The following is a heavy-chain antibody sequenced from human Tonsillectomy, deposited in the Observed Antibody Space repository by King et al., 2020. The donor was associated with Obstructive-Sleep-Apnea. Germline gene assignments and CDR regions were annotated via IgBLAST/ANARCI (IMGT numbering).Heavy chain of an antibody. J-gene: IGHJ4*02. D-gene: IGHD3-16*01. V-gene: IGHV3-21*01. CDR2: ISSSNSYI. CDR1: GFTFSSYS. CDR3: ACYDYVWGSYRVGY. Sequence: VQLVESGGGLVKPGGSLRLSCAASGFTFSSYSMNWVRQAPGEGLGWVSSISSSNSYIYYADSGKGRFTISRDNAKNSLYLQMNSLRAEDTAVYYCACYDYVWGSYRVGYWGQGTLVTVSS.